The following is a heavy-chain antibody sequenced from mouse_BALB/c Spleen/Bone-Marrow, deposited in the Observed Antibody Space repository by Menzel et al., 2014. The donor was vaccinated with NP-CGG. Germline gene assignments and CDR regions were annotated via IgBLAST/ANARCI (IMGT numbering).Heavy chain of an antibody. J-gene: IGHJ3*01. CDR3: ERAYY. V-gene: IGHV5-6-3*01. D-gene: IGHD2-10*01. CDR2: INSDGGST. CDR1: GFTFSRYG. Sequence: EVKVVESGGGLVQSGGSLKLSCAASGFTFSRYGMSWVRQTPDKRLELVAIINSDGGSTYYPDSVKGRFTISRDNAKNTLYLQMSSLKSEDTAMYYCERAYYWSQGTLVTNSA.